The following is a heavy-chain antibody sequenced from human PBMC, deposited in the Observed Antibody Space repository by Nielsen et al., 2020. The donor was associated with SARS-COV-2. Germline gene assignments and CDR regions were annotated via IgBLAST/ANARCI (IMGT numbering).Heavy chain of an antibody. D-gene: IGHD3-3*01. CDR2: NFHGGSP. CDR3: TGGPLHDFWSGYRSY. CDR1: GGSISDFY. Sequence: SETLSLTCTVSGGSISDFYWSWVRQTPGKGLEWIGYNFHGGSPAYNPPLRSRVSISVDTSRNQFSLDLNSVTAADTAVYYCTGGPLHDFWSGYRSYWGQGILATVSS. V-gene: IGHV4-59*01. J-gene: IGHJ4*02.